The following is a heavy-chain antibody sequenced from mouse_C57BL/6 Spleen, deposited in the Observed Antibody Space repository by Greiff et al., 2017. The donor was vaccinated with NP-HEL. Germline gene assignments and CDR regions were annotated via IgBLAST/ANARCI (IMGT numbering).Heavy chain of an antibody. V-gene: IGHV3-6*01. CDR3: ARGVRGYFDY. D-gene: IGHD2-14*01. CDR2: ISYDGSN. CDR1: GYSITSGYF. J-gene: IGHJ2*01. Sequence: EVQRVESGPGLVKPSQSLSLTCSVTGYSITSGYFWNWIRQFPGNKLEWMGYISYDGSNNYNPSLKNRISITRDTSKNQFFLKLNSVTTEDTATYYCARGVRGYFDYWGQGTTLTVSS.